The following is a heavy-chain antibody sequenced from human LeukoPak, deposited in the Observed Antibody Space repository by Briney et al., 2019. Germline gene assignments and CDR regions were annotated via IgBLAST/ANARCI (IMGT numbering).Heavy chain of an antibody. Sequence: GGSLRLSCAASGFTFSDYYMSWIRQAPGKGLEWVSYISSSSSYTNYADSVKGRFAISRDNAKNSLYLQMNSLRAEDTAVYYCARAGYSYGFDYWGQGTLVTVSS. CDR3: ARAGYSYGFDY. J-gene: IGHJ4*02. D-gene: IGHD5-18*01. V-gene: IGHV3-11*06. CDR2: ISSSSSYT. CDR1: GFTFSDYY.